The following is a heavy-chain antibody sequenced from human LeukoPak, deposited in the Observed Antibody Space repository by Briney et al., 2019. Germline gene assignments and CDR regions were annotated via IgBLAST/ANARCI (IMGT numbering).Heavy chain of an antibody. D-gene: IGHD2-15*01. CDR3: ARGYCSGGSCYQVDY. J-gene: IGHJ4*02. CDR2: INHSEST. Sequence: SETLSLTCAVYGGSFSGYYWSWIRQPPGKGLEWIGEINHSESTNYNPSLKSRVTISVDTSKNQFSLKLSSVTAADTAVYYCARGYCSGGSCYQVDYWGQGTLVTVSS. CDR1: GGSFSGYY. V-gene: IGHV4-34*01.